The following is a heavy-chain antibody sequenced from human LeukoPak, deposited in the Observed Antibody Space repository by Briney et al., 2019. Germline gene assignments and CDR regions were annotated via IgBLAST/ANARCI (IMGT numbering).Heavy chain of an antibody. V-gene: IGHV3-23*01. CDR2: ISGSGGST. Sequence: GGSLRLSCAASGFTFSTYAMSWVRQAPGKELEWVSTISGSGGSTYYADSVKGRFTISRDSSKNTLYLQMNSLRAEDTAVYYCVKGYYYDSSIYFDYWGQGTLVTVSS. CDR3: VKGYYYDSSIYFDY. CDR1: GFTFSTYA. J-gene: IGHJ4*02. D-gene: IGHD3-22*01.